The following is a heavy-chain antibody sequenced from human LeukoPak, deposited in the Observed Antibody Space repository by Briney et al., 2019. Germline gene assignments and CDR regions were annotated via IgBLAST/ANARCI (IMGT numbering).Heavy chain of an antibody. CDR2: ISAYNGNT. D-gene: IGHD1-1*01. CDR1: GYTFTSYG. V-gene: IGHV1-18*01. Sequence: ASVKVSCKASGYTFTSYGISWARPAPGQGLEWMGWISAYNGNTNYAQKLQGRVTMTTDTSTSTAYMELRSLRPDDTAVYYCARDESGTGEVRPFDYWGQGTLVTVSS. CDR3: ARDESGTGEVRPFDY. J-gene: IGHJ4*02.